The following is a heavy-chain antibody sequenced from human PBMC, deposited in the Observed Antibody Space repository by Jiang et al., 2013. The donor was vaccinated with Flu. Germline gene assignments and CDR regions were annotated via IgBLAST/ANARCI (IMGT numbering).Heavy chain of an antibody. CDR3: ARSSDIVLMVYAH. Sequence: LLKPSETLSLTCTVSGGSISSSSYYWGWIRQPPGKGLEWIGSIYYSGSTYYNPSLKSRVTISVDTSKNQFSLKLSSVTAADTAVYYCARSSDIVLMVYAHWGQGTLVTVSS. D-gene: IGHD2-8*01. J-gene: IGHJ4*02. CDR2: IYYSGST. V-gene: IGHV4-39*01. CDR1: GGSISSSSYY.